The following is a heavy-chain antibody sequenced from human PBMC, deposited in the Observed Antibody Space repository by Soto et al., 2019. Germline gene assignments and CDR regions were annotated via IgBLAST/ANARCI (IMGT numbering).Heavy chain of an antibody. V-gene: IGHV3-7*01. CDR2: IKQDGSAK. CDR3: ATLGVTSGLDY. CDR1: GFSFSDFW. J-gene: IGHJ4*02. D-gene: IGHD6-19*01. Sequence: EVQLVESGGGLVQPGGSLRLSCAASGFSFSDFWMTWVRQAPGKGLEWVANIKQDGSAKYYVDSVKGRFTISRDNAKNSLYLQMNSLRAEDTAVYYCATLGVTSGLDYWGQGTLVTVS.